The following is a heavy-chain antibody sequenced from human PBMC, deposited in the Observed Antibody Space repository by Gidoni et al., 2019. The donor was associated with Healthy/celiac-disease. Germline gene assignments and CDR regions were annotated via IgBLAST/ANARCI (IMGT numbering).Heavy chain of an antibody. J-gene: IGHJ4*02. CDR1: GFTFDDYA. D-gene: IGHD3-22*01. CDR3: AKGQHYYDSSGYQDY. CDR2: ISWNSGSI. Sequence: EVQLVESGGGLVQPGRSLRLSCAASGFTFDDYAIHWVRQAPGKGLEWVSGISWNSGSIGYADSVKGRFTISRDNAKNSLYLQMNSLRAEDTALYYCAKGQHYYDSSGYQDYWGQGTLVTVSS. V-gene: IGHV3-9*01.